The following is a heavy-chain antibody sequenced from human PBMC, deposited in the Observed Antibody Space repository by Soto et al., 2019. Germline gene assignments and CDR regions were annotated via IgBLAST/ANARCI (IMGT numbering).Heavy chain of an antibody. CDR3: ARPSYPGGNNAVFYPLDY. CDR2: INPSGGST. J-gene: IGHJ4*02. Sequence: QVQLVQSGAEVKKPGASVKISCKASGYTFTSYYMHWVRQAPGQGLEWMGIINPSGGSTNYAQKPPGKRAMARDKFTRTIYMGPNCLRSEDPGVYYCARPSYPGGNNAVFYPLDYWGQGTLVTVSS. V-gene: IGHV1-46*01. CDR1: GYTFTSYY. D-gene: IGHD2-8*01.